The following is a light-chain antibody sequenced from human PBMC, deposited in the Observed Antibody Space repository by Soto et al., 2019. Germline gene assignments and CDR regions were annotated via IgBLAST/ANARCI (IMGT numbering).Light chain of an antibody. CDR1: QNLLYSSNNKNY. Sequence: DIVMTQSPDSLAVSLGERATINCKSSQNLLYSSNNKNYLAWYQQKPGQPPKLLIYWASTRESGVPDRFSGSGSGTDFTLTISSLQAKDVAVYYCQQYDRTPLTFGGGTKVEIK. V-gene: IGKV4-1*01. J-gene: IGKJ4*01. CDR3: QQYDRTPLT. CDR2: WAS.